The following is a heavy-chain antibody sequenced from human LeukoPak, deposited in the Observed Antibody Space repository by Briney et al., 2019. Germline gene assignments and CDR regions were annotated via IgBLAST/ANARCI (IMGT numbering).Heavy chain of an antibody. CDR2: ISGSGGIT. D-gene: IGHD3-10*01. V-gene: IGHV3-23*01. Sequence: GGSLRLSCAASGLTFSSYAMSWVRQAPGKGLEWVSVISGSGGITYYADSVKGRFTISRDNSKNTLYLQMNSLRAEDTAVYYCAKDHAGPLDYRGQGTLVTVSS. CDR3: AKDHAGPLDY. CDR1: GLTFSSYA. J-gene: IGHJ4*02.